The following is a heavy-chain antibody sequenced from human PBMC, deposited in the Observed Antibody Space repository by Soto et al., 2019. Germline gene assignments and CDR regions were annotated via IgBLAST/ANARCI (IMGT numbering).Heavy chain of an antibody. D-gene: IGHD4-4*01. V-gene: IGHV1-58*02. Sequence: APGKVSCKASGFPFTNSAMPWGRQARGQSLGGIGWIVVGSGNTNYAQKFQERVTITRDMSTSTAYMELSSLRAEDTAVYYCASPSLNDYSNYEEGRAHPLRFDYWGQGTLVTVSS. CDR2: IVVGSGNT. J-gene: IGHJ4*02. CDR3: ASPSLNDYSNYEEGRAHPLRFDY. CDR1: GFPFTNSA.